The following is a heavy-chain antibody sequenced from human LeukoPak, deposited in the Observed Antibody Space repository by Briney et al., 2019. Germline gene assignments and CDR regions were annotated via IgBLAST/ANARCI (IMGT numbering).Heavy chain of an antibody. CDR1: GVSLSGYY. V-gene: IGHV4-34*01. J-gene: IGHJ4*02. Sequence: SETLSLTCAVYGVSLSGYYWTWIRQSPGKGLEWIGEINHSGATNYKPSLRSRLTTSIDTSKSQFSLKLSSVTAADTGVYYCVRGVLVMVYGALDSWGQGTLVTVSS. CDR3: VRGVLVMVYGALDS. CDR2: INHSGAT. D-gene: IGHD2-8*01.